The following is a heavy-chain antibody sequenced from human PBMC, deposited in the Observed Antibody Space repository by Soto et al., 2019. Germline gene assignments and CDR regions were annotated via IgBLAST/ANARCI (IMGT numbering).Heavy chain of an antibody. V-gene: IGHV3-30*03. CDR3: ARRAITIILEEYYFDY. J-gene: IGHJ4*02. D-gene: IGHD3-9*01. CDR2: ISYDGTNK. CDR1: GFTFSNYA. Sequence: QVQLVESGGGVVQPGRSLRLSCAASGFTFSNYAMHWVRQAPGKGLEWVAVISYDGTNKYYADSVKGRFTISRDSSKSTLYLQMTSLRADDTAVYYCARRAITIILEEYYFDYWGQGTLVTVSS.